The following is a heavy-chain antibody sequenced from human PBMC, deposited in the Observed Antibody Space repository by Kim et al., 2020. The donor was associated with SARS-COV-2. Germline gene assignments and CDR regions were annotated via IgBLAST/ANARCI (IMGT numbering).Heavy chain of an antibody. V-gene: IGHV3-48*03. CDR3: AKTGSGRGNYLDY. J-gene: IGHJ4*02. CDR2: ISSRGMTK. CDR1: GFTFSSYE. Sequence: GGSLRLSCAASGFTFSSYEMNWVRQAPGKGLEWVSYISSRGMTKYYADSVKGRFTISRDNSKNSLYLQMNSLRAEDTAVYYCAKTGSGRGNYLDYWGQGSLVTVSS. D-gene: IGHD2-15*01.